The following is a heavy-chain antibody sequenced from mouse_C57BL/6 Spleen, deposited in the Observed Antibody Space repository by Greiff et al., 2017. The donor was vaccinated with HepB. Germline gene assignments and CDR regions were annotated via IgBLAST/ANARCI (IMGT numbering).Heavy chain of an antibody. J-gene: IGHJ2*01. Sequence: VQLQQSGPELVKPGASVKISCKASGYTFTDYYMNWVKQSHGKSLEWIGDINPNNGGTSYNQKFKGKATLTVDKSSSTAYMELRSLTSEDSAVYYCARGLNWDPYWGQGTTLTVSS. V-gene: IGHV1-26*01. D-gene: IGHD4-1*01. CDR2: INPNNGGT. CDR3: ARGLNWDPY. CDR1: GYTFTDYY.